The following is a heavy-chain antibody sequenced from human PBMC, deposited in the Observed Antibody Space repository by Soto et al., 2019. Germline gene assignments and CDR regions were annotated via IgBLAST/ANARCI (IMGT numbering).Heavy chain of an antibody. V-gene: IGHV3-66*01. CDR3: ARDLDIVVVPAAMGY. CDR1: GFTVSSKY. D-gene: IGHD2-2*03. Sequence: GGSLRLSCAASGFTVSSKYMSWVRQAPGKGLEWVSLIQSGGPTYYADSVKGRFTISRDTSENTLYLQMNSLRAEDTAVYYCARDLDIVVVPAAMGYWGQGTLVTVSS. CDR2: IQSGGPT. J-gene: IGHJ4*02.